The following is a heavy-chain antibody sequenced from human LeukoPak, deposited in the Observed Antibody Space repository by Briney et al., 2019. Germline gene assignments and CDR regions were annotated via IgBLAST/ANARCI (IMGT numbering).Heavy chain of an antibody. J-gene: IGHJ4*02. V-gene: IGHV4-38-2*02. CDR2: IYHSGST. Sequence: SETLSLTCTVSGYSISSGYYWGWIRLPPGKGLQWIGSIYHSGSTNYNPSLKSRVTISVDTSKNQFSLKLSSVTAADTAVYYCARGGRYYYDVDHWGQGTLVTVSS. CDR1: GYSISSGYY. CDR3: ARGGRYYYDVDH. D-gene: IGHD3-22*01.